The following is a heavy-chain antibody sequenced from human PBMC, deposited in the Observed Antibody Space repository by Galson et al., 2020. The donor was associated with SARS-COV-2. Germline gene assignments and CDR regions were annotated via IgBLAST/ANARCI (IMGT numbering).Heavy chain of an antibody. CDR3: ARCGINLLWSLFDN. J-gene: IGHJ4*02. V-gene: IGHV3-48*03. D-gene: IGHD5-18*01. CDR2: XXXXGSRI. CDR1: GFSLSSYE. Sequence: GESLKISCAASGFSLSSYEMXXXXXXXXXXLEXXXXXXXXGSRIYYADSVKGRFTISRDNAKNSLYLQMNSLRAEDTAVYYCARCGINLLWSLFDNWGQGTLVTVSS.